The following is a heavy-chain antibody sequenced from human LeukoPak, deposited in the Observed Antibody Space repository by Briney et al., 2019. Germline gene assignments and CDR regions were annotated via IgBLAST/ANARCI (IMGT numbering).Heavy chain of an antibody. V-gene: IGHV4-59*08. CDR3: ARRVHYYDTSGYSYYFDY. D-gene: IGHD3-22*01. CDR1: GDSISSNY. Sequence: SETLSLTCTVSGDSISSNYWNWIRQPPGKGLEWIGSIYYSGSANYNPSLKSRVTISVDTSKNQFSLKQSSVTAADTAVYYCARRVHYYDTSGYSYYFDYWGQGTLVTVSS. CDR2: IYYSGSA. J-gene: IGHJ4*02.